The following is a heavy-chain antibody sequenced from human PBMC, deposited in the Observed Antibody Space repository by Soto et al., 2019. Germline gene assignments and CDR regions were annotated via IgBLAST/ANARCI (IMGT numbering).Heavy chain of an antibody. J-gene: IGHJ5*02. D-gene: IGHD1-26*01. CDR2: HYSGGST. Sequence: PWGSLRLSCAISGFSVSSNYLSWCRQAPGKGLEWVSVHYSGGSTYYADSVQGRFTISRDKSNNTLYLQMRRVRAEDTAVYFCARHRHPRGTVGATSPLDPWGQGTQVTVSS. CDR3: ARHRHPRGTVGATSPLDP. V-gene: IGHV3-53*01. CDR1: GFSVSSNY.